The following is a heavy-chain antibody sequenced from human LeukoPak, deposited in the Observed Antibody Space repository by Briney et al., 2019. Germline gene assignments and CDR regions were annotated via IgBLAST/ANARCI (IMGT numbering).Heavy chain of an antibody. CDR2: IYYSGST. J-gene: IGHJ4*02. CDR3: ARSEQWLVPLDH. CDR1: GGSISSYY. D-gene: IGHD6-19*01. V-gene: IGHV4-59*12. Sequence: SETLSLTCTVSGGSISSYYWSWIRQPPGKGLEWIGYIYYSGSTYYNPSLKSRVTISVDTSKNQFSLKLSSVTAADTAVYYCARSEQWLVPLDHWGQGTLVTVSS.